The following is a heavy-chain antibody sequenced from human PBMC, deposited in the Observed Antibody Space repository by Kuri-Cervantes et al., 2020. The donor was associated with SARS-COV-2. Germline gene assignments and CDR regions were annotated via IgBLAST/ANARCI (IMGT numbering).Heavy chain of an antibody. CDR2: ISYDGSNK. CDR1: GFTFSSYA. CDR3: ATTYPGEWLPLDY. J-gene: IGHJ4*02. D-gene: IGHD3-10*01. V-gene: IGHV3-30-3*01. Sequence: LSLTCAASGFTFSSYAMHWVRRAPGKGLEWEAVISYDGSNKYYADSVKGRFTISRDDSKNTLYLQMNSLRAEDTAVYYCATTYPGEWLPLDYWGQGTLVTVSS.